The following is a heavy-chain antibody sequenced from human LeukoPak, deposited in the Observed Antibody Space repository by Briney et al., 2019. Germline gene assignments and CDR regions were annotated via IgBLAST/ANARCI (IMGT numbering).Heavy chain of an antibody. CDR1: GFTVSSNF. D-gene: IGHD6-19*01. J-gene: IGHJ1*01. Sequence: GGSLRLSCAASGFTVSSNFMAWVRQAPGKGLEWVSVIYSGGSTYYADSVKGRFTISRDNAKNSLYLQMNSLRVEDTAVYFCATYMSGWPEYFQHWGQGTLVTVSS. V-gene: IGHV3-53*01. CDR3: ATYMSGWPEYFQH. CDR2: IYSGGST.